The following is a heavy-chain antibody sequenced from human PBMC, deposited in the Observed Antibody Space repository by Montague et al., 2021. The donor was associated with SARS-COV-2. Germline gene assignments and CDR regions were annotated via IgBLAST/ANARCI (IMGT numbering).Heavy chain of an antibody. CDR1: GASMKSYY. CDR3: ARVEGMIGGITHFDY. D-gene: IGHD2-21*01. V-gene: IGHV4-59*01. CDR2: TYYSGCT. Sequence: SETLSLTCSVSGASMKSYYWTWVRQSPGKGLQWIGYTYYSGCTSYDPSLQGRLTMTVDTSKNQFTLRLMSVTAADSAVYYCARVEGMIGGITHFDYWGQGLPVTVSS. J-gene: IGHJ4*02.